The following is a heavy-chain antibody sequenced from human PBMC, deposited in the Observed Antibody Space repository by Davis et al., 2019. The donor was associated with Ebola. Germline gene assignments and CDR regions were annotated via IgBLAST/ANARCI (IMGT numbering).Heavy chain of an antibody. Sequence: GESLKISCAASGFTFSSYSMNWVRQAPGKGLEWVSSISSSSSYIYYADSVKGRFTISRDNAKNSLYLQMNSLRAEDTAVYYCARDREGSYYPYFDYWGQGTLVTVSS. J-gene: IGHJ4*02. D-gene: IGHD1-26*01. CDR3: ARDREGSYYPYFDY. CDR1: GFTFSSYS. V-gene: IGHV3-21*01. CDR2: ISSSSSYI.